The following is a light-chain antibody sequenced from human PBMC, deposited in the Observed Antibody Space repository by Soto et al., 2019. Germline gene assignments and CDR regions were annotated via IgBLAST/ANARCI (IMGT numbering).Light chain of an antibody. CDR2: GAS. CDR1: QSVSSSY. CDR3: QQYGSSPRT. V-gene: IGKV3-20*01. J-gene: IGKJ1*01. Sequence: LTQSPSTLSLSPGEGATLSCRASQSVSSSYLAWYQQKPGQAPRLLIYGASSRATGIPDRFSGSGSGTDFTLTISRLEPEDFAVYYCQQYGSSPRTFGQRAKVDI.